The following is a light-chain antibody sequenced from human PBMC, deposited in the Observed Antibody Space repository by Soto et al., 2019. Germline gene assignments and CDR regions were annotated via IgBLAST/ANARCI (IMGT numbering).Light chain of an antibody. CDR2: GAS. V-gene: IGKV3-20*01. CDR1: QSISATH. CDR3: QHYGSSPLT. Sequence: IVLTQSPGTLSLSPGERATLSCRASQSISATHLAWYQQRPGQAPRLLLYGASSRATGIPDRFSGSGSGTDFTLTISRVEPEDFAVFYCQHYGSSPLTFGGGIKVEIK. J-gene: IGKJ4*01.